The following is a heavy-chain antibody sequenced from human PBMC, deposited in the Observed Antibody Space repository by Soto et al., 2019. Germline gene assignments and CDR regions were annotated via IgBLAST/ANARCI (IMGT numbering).Heavy chain of an antibody. CDR2: IYYSGST. D-gene: IGHD6-13*01. J-gene: IGHJ5*02. Sequence: QVQLQESGPGLVKPSQTLSLTCTVSGGSISSGDYYWSWIRQPPGKGLEWIGYIYYSGSTYYNPSLKSRLTMSVDTSKTQFSLKLSSVTAAETAVYYCARDVIAAGNWFDPWGQGTLVTVSS. CDR1: GGSISSGDYY. CDR3: ARDVIAAGNWFDP. V-gene: IGHV4-30-4*01.